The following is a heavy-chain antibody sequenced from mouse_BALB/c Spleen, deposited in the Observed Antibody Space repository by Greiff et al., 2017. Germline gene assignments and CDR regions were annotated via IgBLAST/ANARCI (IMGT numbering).Heavy chain of an antibody. CDR1: GYSFTGYN. Sequence: VQLKESGPELVKPGASVKISCKASGYSFTGYNMNWVKQSNGKSLEWIGNIDPYYGGTSYNQKFKGKATLTVDKSSSTAYMQLRSLTSEDTAVYYCARRRLGLFYAMDYWGQGTSVTVSS. D-gene: IGHD3-2*02. CDR3: ARRRLGLFYAMDY. V-gene: IGHV1-18*01. J-gene: IGHJ4*01. CDR2: IDPYYGGT.